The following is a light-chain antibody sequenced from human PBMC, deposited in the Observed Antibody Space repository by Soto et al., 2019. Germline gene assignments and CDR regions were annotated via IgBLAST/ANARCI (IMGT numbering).Light chain of an antibody. CDR2: EAS. V-gene: IGLV2-23*01. Sequence: QSVLTQPASVSGSPGQSITISCTGSISDIGTYNLVSWLQQHPGKAPKLMIYEASKRPSGVSNRFSGSKSGNTASLTISGLQAEDEADYYCCSYESSNTLVVGGGTQLTV. CDR1: ISDIGTYNL. CDR3: CSYESSNTLV. J-gene: IGLJ2*01.